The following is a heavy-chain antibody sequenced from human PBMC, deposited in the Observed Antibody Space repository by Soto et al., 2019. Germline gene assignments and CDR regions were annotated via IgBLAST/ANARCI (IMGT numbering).Heavy chain of an antibody. D-gene: IGHD6-19*01. Sequence: EVQLVESGGGLVQPGGSLRLSCAASGFTVSSNYMSWVRQAPGKGLEWVSVIYSGGSTYYADSVKGRFTISRDNSKNTLYLQMNSLRAEDTAVYYCARVSVAVAGHPIDYWGQGTLVTVSS. CDR3: ARVSVAVAGHPIDY. J-gene: IGHJ4*02. V-gene: IGHV3-66*01. CDR1: GFTVSSNY. CDR2: IYSGGST.